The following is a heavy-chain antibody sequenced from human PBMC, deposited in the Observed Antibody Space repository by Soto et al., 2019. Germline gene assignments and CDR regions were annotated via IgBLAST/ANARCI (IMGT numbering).Heavy chain of an antibody. CDR1: GFTFSSYS. CDR2: ISSSSSTI. Sequence: GGSLRLSCAASGFTFSSYSMNWVRQAPGKGLEWVSYISSSSSTIYYADSVKGRFTISRDNAKNSLYLQMNSLRDEDTAVYYCARDLDLSTDYGDYAAPRYYYYGMDVWGQGTTVTVSS. J-gene: IGHJ6*02. CDR3: ARDLDLSTDYGDYAAPRYYYYGMDV. D-gene: IGHD4-17*01. V-gene: IGHV3-48*02.